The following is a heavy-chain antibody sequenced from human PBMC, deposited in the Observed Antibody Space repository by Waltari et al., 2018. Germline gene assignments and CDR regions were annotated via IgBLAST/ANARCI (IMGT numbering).Heavy chain of an antibody. CDR2: IIPILEIA. J-gene: IGHJ3*02. V-gene: IGHV1-69*04. CDR3: ATSLHVTGTTAAFDI. Sequence: QFQLVQSGAEVKKPGSSGKVSCNATGGTFSNPRISWVRQAPGQGPEWMGGIIPILEIANYAQNFQGRVTISADESTSTAYMELSSLRSDDTALYYCATSLHVTGTTAAFDIWGQGTMVTVSS. D-gene: IGHD1-20*01. CDR1: GGTFSNPR.